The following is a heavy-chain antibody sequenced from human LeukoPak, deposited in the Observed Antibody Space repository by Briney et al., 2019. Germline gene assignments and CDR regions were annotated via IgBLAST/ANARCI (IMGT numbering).Heavy chain of an antibody. CDR3: ARGWDRDCTSTSCYIAYN. J-gene: IGHJ4*02. Sequence: GGSLRLSCAASGFIFSNYVMHWVRQPPGKGLEWVAVISYDGSNKYYADSVKGRFTISRANSKNTLYLQMNSLRAEDTAVYYCARGWDRDCTSTSCYIAYNWGQGTLVSVSS. V-gene: IGHV3-30-3*01. D-gene: IGHD2-2*02. CDR1: GFIFSNYV. CDR2: ISYDGSNK.